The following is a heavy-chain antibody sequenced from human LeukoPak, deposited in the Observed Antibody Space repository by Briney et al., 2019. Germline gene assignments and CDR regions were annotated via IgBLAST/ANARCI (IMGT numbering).Heavy chain of an antibody. CDR3: ASGSGSYRTPYYYMDV. CDR2: IYSGGST. J-gene: IGHJ6*03. CDR1: GFSLGSNY. D-gene: IGHD3-10*01. Sequence: GRSLRLSGVPSGFSLGSNYMSRVRQAPRKGLEWVSVIYSGGSTYYADSVKGRFTISRDNSKNTLYLQMISLRAEDTAVYYCASGSGSYRTPYYYMDVWGTGTTVTVSS. V-gene: IGHV3-53*01.